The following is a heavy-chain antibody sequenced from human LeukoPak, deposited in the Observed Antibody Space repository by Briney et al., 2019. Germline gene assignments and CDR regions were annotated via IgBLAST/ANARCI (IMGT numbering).Heavy chain of an antibody. CDR3: AHTSYSSSWYLVEDY. Sequence: ESGPTLVKPTQTLTLTCTFSGFSLYNSGVGVGWIRQPPGKALEWLALIYWNDDKRYSPSLKSRLTTTKDTSKNQVVLTMTNMDPVDTATYYCAHTSYSSSWYLVEDYWGQGTLVTVSS. J-gene: IGHJ4*02. CDR1: GFSLYNSGVG. V-gene: IGHV2-5*01. D-gene: IGHD6-13*01. CDR2: IYWNDDK.